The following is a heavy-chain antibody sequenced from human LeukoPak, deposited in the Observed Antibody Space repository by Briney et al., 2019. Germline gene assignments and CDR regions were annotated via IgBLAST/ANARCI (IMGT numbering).Heavy chain of an antibody. J-gene: IGHJ3*02. D-gene: IGHD3-22*01. V-gene: IGHV5-51*01. CDR1: GYLFSTSW. CDR3: ARKSYYDSYQHAFDI. Sequence: GESLKISCKGSGYLFSTSWIAWVRQMPGKGLEWMGIVYPGDSGARYSPSFQGQVTMSADTPINTAYLQWSSLKASDTAIYYCARKSYYDSYQHAFDIWGQGTMVTVSS. CDR2: VYPGDSGA.